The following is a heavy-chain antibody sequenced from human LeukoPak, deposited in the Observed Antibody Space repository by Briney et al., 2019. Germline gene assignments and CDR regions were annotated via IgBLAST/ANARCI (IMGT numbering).Heavy chain of an antibody. J-gene: IGHJ4*02. CDR2: LYSDGNT. V-gene: IGHV3-53*01. D-gene: IGHD3-16*02. Sequence: PGGSLRLSCAASGFTVITNDMTWVRQAPGKGLEWVSVLYSDGNTKYADSVKGRFTISRDDSKKTVYLQMNTLRAEDTAIYFCARHDSFIPYWGQGTLVTVSS. CDR3: ARHDSFIPY. CDR1: GFTVITND.